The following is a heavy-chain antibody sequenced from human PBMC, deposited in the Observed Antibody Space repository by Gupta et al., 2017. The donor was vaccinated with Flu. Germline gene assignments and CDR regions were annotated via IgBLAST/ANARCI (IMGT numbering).Heavy chain of an antibody. D-gene: IGHD2-2*01. V-gene: IGHV1-24*01. CDR3: ATDFCASPSGSGRGYYFDS. CDR1: EYTLPALS. CDR2: LAPGTGET. Sequence: QVQLEQSGAEVKTPGASVEVSCEVSEYTLPALSMPWVRQAPGTGPEWAGELAPGTGETLYAQNCQGRVTLTEDTSMDTAYMELTSLTSDDTAVYFCATDFCASPSGSGRGYYFDSWGQGTLVTVSS. J-gene: IGHJ4*02.